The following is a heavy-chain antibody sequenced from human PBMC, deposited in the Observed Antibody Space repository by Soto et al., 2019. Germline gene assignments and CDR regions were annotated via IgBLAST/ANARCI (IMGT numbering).Heavy chain of an antibody. CDR3: AKAPGGPYSSSGLNWFDP. CDR2: ISGSGGST. V-gene: IGHV3-23*01. Sequence: GGSLRLSCAASGFTFSSYAMSWVRQAPGKGLEWVSAISGSGGSTYYADSVKGRFTISRDNSKNTLYLQMNSLRAEDTAVYYCAKAPGGPYSSSGLNWFDPWGQGTLVTVSS. CDR1: GFTFSSYA. D-gene: IGHD6-6*01. J-gene: IGHJ5*02.